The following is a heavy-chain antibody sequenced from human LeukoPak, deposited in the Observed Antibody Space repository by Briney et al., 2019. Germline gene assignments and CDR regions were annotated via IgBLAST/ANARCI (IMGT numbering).Heavy chain of an antibody. V-gene: IGHV3-7*01. Sequence: GGSLRLSCAASEFTFSSYWMSWVRQAPGRGLEWVANIKEDGTEKYYLDSVKGRFTISRDNSKNTLYLQMNSLRAEDTAVYYCAKGGRDSSGYYPSGAFDIWGQGTMVTVSS. CDR1: EFTFSSYW. CDR2: IKEDGTEK. CDR3: AKGGRDSSGYYPSGAFDI. J-gene: IGHJ3*02. D-gene: IGHD3-22*01.